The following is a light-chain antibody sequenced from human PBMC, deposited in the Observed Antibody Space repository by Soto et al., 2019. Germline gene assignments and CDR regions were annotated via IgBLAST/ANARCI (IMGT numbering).Light chain of an antibody. CDR2: AAS. V-gene: IGKV1-39*01. J-gene: IGKJ1*01. CDR3: QQGHTFPWT. Sequence: DIQMTQSPSSLSASVGDRVTITCRARQGITNYLNWYQQKLGQAPRLLIYAASTLESGVPSRFSGSGSETDFTLSITSLQPEDFATYYCQQGHTFPWTFGQGTKV. CDR1: QGITNY.